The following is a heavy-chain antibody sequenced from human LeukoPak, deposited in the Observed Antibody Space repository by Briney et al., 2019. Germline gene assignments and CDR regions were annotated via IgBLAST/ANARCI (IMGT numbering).Heavy chain of an antibody. D-gene: IGHD1-26*01. CDR2: VYDSGST. J-gene: IGHJ3*02. V-gene: IGHV4-39*07. CDR1: GGSITSGSYY. Sequence: PSETLSLTCTVSGGSITSGSYYWGWIRQPPGKGLEWIGSVYDSGSTYYNPSLKNRGTMSVDTSKNQFSLKLSSVTAADTAVYYCARDIFSGSYGTFDIWGQGTMVTVSS. CDR3: ARDIFSGSYGTFDI.